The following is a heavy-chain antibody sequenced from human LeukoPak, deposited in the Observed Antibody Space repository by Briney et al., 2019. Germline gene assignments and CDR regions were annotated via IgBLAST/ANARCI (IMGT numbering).Heavy chain of an antibody. Sequence: SETLSLSCTVSGGSVTSGSYYWSCIRQPPGKGLEWIAYIYYSGSTNYNPSLKSRVTISVDTSKNQFSLKLSSVTAADTAVYYCARRPGSSGSGSYYIHFDYWGQGDLVSVSS. CDR1: GGSVTSGSYY. J-gene: IGHJ4*02. D-gene: IGHD3-10*01. V-gene: IGHV4-61*01. CDR2: IYYSGST. CDR3: ARRPGSSGSGSYYIHFDY.